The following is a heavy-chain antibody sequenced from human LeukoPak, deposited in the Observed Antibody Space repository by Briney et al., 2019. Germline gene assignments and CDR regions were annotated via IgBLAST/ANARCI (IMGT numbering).Heavy chain of an antibody. CDR2: IKQDGSEK. V-gene: IGHV3-7*01. D-gene: IGHD2-15*01. J-gene: IGHJ6*02. CDR1: GFTFNSYS. Sequence: AGGSLRLSCAASGFTFNSYSLSWVRQAPGKGLEWVANIKQDGSEKCYVDSVKGRFTISRDNAKNSLYLQMNSLRAEDTAVYYCARDRWELLSNSYHYCGLDVWGQGTTVTVSS. CDR3: ARDRWELLSNSYHYCGLDV.